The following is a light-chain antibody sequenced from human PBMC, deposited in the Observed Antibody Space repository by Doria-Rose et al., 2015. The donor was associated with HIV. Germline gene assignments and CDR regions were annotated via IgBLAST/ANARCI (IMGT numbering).Light chain of an antibody. J-gene: IGKJ1*01. CDR2: AAS. Sequence: PSSLSASIGDRVAITCRASQTVSTYLNWFQQEPGKAPKLLIYAASRLQSGVPSRFSGSGSGTDFTLTISGLQPGDFATYYCQQTYSSPPWTFGQGTKAEMK. CDR3: QQTYSSPPWT. V-gene: IGKV1-39*01. CDR1: QTVSTY.